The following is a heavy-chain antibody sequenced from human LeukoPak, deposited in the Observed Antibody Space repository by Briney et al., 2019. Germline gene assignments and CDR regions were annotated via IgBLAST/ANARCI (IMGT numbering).Heavy chain of an antibody. V-gene: IGHV3-30*04. D-gene: IGHD3-3*01. CDR1: GFTFSSYA. CDR2: ISYDGSNK. J-gene: IGHJ4*02. Sequence: PGGSLRLSCAASGFTFSSYAMHWVRPAPGKGLEWVAVISYDGSNKYYADSVKRRFTISRDNSKNTLYLQMNSLRAEDTAVYYCARDPNYDFWSGVTLDYWGQGTLVTVSS. CDR3: ARDPNYDFWSGVTLDY.